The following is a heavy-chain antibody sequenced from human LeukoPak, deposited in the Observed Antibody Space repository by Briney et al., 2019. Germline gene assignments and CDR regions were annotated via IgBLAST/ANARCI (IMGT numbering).Heavy chain of an antibody. V-gene: IGHV5-51*04. CDR2: IFLGDSKT. CDR1: GYSFTSYW. J-gene: IGHJ4*02. Sequence: GESLKISCEGSGYSFTSYWIGWVRQMPGKGLERMGVIFLGDSKTRYSPSFQGQVTISADTPSRTTYLQWSSLKASDTAVYYCARGTAGIFGVATPFDFWGQGTLVTVSS. D-gene: IGHD3-3*01. CDR3: ARGTAGIFGVATPFDF.